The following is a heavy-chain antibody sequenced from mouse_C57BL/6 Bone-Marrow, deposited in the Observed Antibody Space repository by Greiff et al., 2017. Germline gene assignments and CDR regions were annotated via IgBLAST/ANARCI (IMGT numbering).Heavy chain of an antibody. Sequence: QVQLQQPGAELVRPGSSVKLSCKASGYTFTSYWMHWVKQRPIQGLEWIGNIDPSDSETHYNQKFKDKATLTVDKSSSTAYMQLSSLTSEDSAVXYCARSRYYGSSRYWYFDVWGTGTTVTVSS. CDR2: IDPSDSET. V-gene: IGHV1-52*01. CDR3: ARSRYYGSSRYWYFDV. CDR1: GYTFTSYW. D-gene: IGHD1-1*01. J-gene: IGHJ1*03.